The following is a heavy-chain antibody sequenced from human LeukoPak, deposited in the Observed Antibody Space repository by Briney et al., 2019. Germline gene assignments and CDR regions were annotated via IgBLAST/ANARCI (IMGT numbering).Heavy chain of an antibody. Sequence: GGSLRLSCAASGFTLSSYAMHWVRQAPGKGLEYVSAISSNGGSTYYANSVKGRFTISRDNSKNTLYLQMGSLRAEDMAVYYCARTIAFRAFDIWGQGTMVTVSS. CDR1: GFTLSSYA. CDR2: ISSNGGST. V-gene: IGHV3-64*01. D-gene: IGHD2-15*01. J-gene: IGHJ3*02. CDR3: ARTIAFRAFDI.